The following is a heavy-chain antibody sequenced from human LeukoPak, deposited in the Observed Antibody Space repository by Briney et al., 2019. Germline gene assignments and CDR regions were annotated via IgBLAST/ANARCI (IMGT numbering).Heavy chain of an antibody. CDR2: ITNSVSTI. V-gene: IGHV3-11*04. CDR3: ARGAYSKIDP. J-gene: IGHJ5*02. CDR1: GFTFSDYY. Sequence: PGGSLRLSCAASGFTFSDYYMSWIRQAPGKGLEWVSYITNSVSTIYYADSVKGRFTISRDNAKNSLYLQTNSLRDEDTAVYYCARGAYSKIDPWGQGTLVTVSS. D-gene: IGHD4-11*01.